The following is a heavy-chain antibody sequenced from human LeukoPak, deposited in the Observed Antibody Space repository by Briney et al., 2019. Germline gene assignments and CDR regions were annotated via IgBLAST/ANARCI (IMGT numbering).Heavy chain of an antibody. D-gene: IGHD4-11*01. Sequence: SETLSLTCAVYGGSISTSHWWTWVRQPPGKGLGWIGEIFRSGSTDYNPSLKSRVTISVDKSNNQFSLKLTSVTAADTAVYYCARDSTVRSWYFDLWGRGTLVTVSS. V-gene: IGHV4-4*02. CDR2: IFRSGST. J-gene: IGHJ2*01. CDR1: GGSISTSHW. CDR3: ARDSTVRSWYFDL.